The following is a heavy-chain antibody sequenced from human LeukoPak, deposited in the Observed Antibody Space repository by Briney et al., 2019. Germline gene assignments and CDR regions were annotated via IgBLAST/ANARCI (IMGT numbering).Heavy chain of an antibody. Sequence: GASVKVSCKASGYTFTSYYMHWVRQAPGQGLEWMGIINPSGGSTSYAQKFQGRVTMTRDTSTSTVYMELSSLGSEDTAVYYCASPSYYDSSGYRSLVYWGQGTLVTVSS. V-gene: IGHV1-46*01. J-gene: IGHJ4*02. CDR1: GYTFTSYY. CDR3: ASPSYYDSSGYRSLVY. D-gene: IGHD3-22*01. CDR2: INPSGGST.